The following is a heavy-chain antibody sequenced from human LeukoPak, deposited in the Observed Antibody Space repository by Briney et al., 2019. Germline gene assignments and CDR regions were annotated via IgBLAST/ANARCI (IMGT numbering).Heavy chain of an antibody. CDR2: INPNSGGT. CDR3: ATLGLPRGVILHYFDY. CDR1: GYTFTGYY. Sequence: APVKPCCKASGYTFTGYYMHWVRQAPGQGLEWMGWINPNSGGTNYAQKFQGRVTMTRDTSISTAYMELSRLRSDDTAVYYCATLGLPRGVILHYFDYWGEGTLVTASS. V-gene: IGHV1-2*02. D-gene: IGHD3-10*01. J-gene: IGHJ4*02.